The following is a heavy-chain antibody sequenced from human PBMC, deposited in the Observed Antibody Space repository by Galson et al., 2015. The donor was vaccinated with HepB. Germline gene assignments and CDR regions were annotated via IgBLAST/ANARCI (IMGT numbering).Heavy chain of an antibody. CDR1: GYSFTNYW. Sequence: QSGAEVKKPGESLKISCKGSGYSFTNYWIGWVRQMPGKGLEWMGIIYPGDSDTRYSPSFQGQVTISADKSINTAYLQWSSLKASDTAMYYCAREGSGDSSGYWRGDWYFDLWGRGTLVTVSS. CDR2: IYPGDSDT. V-gene: IGHV5-51*01. CDR3: AREGSGDSSGYWRGDWYFDL. D-gene: IGHD3-22*01. J-gene: IGHJ2*01.